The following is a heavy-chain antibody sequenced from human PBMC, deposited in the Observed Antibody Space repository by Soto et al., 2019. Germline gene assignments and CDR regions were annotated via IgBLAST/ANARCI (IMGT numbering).Heavy chain of an antibody. CDR3: ARDQYYYDSSGYYFDS. J-gene: IGHJ4*02. V-gene: IGHV1-69*13. CDR1: GGTFSSYA. Sequence: SVKVSCKASGGTFSSYAISWVRQAPGQGLEWMGGIIPIFGTANYAQKFQGRVTITADESTSTAYMELSSLRSEDTAVYYCARDQYYYDSSGYYFDSWGPGTLVTVSS. D-gene: IGHD3-22*01. CDR2: IIPIFGTA.